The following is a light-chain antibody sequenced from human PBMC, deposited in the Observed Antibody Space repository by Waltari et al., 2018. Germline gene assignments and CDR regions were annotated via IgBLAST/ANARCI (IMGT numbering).Light chain of an antibody. CDR2: DTT. Sequence: QSVLTQPPSVSGAPGQRVTITCTGSTSTIGAVYAVHWYQQLPGTAPKLLIYDTTNRPSGVPDRFSGSKSGTSASLAITGLQAEDEGDYFCQSYDRSLGGQFVFGTGTKVTV. J-gene: IGLJ1*01. V-gene: IGLV1-40*01. CDR3: QSYDRSLGGQFV. CDR1: TSTIGAVYA.